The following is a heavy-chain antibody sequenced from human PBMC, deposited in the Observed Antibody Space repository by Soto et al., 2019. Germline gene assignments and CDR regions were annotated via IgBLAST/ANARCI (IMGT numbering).Heavy chain of an antibody. V-gene: IGHV3-23*01. J-gene: IGHJ4*02. Sequence: VQLLESGGGLVQPGESLRLSCAASGFTFSNYVMGWVRQAPGEGLELVSSITETGVNTNYAASVKGRFTISRDNSKNTLYLQMNGLRADDTGIYYCAKREIRHFDYWGQGTLVTVSS. CDR2: ITETGVNT. CDR3: AKREIRHFDY. CDR1: GFTFSNYV. D-gene: IGHD1-26*01.